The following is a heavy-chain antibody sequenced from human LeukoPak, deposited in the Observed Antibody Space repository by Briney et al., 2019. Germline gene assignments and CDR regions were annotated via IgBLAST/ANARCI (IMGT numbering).Heavy chain of an antibody. Sequence: PGGSLRLSCAASGFTFSTYAMHWVRQAPGKGLEWVAVISYDGSSKYYADSVKGRFTISRDNSKNTLYLQMNSLRAEDTAVYYCARARSSYGYGDAFDIWGQGTMVTDSS. D-gene: IGHD5-18*01. V-gene: IGHV3-30*04. J-gene: IGHJ3*02. CDR1: GFTFSTYA. CDR3: ARARSSYGYGDAFDI. CDR2: ISYDGSSK.